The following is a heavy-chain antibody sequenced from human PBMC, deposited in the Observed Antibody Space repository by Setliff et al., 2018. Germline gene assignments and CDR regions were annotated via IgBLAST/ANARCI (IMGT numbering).Heavy chain of an antibody. Sequence: GASVKVSCKTSGYTFTDYYIHWVRQAPGEGLEWMGWLNPKNNDTSYAQKFLGRVTMTRDTSISAAYMELITLRSDDTALYYCARDPHPKHYDVVTGYYSAPNYYYMDVWGKGTTVTVSS. D-gene: IGHD3-9*01. J-gene: IGHJ6*03. V-gene: IGHV1-2*02. CDR2: LNPKNNDT. CDR3: ARDPHPKHYDVVTGYYSAPNYYYMDV. CDR1: GYTFTDYY.